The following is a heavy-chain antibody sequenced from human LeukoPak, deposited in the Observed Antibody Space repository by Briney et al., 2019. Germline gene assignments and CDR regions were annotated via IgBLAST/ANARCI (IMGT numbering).Heavy chain of an antibody. Sequence: SVEVSCKASGGTFSSYAISWVRQAPGQGLEWMGGIIPIFGTANYAQKFQGRVTITADESTSTAYMELSSLRSEDTAVYYCARGIAVAGTSGDYYYYMDVRGKGTTVTVSS. J-gene: IGHJ6*03. CDR1: GGTFSSYA. V-gene: IGHV1-69*13. D-gene: IGHD6-19*01. CDR3: ARGIAVAGTSGDYYYYMDV. CDR2: IIPIFGTA.